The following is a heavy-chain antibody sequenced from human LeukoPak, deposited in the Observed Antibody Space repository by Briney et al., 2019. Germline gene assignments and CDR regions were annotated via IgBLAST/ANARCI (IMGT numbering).Heavy chain of an antibody. CDR1: GFSISGYW. D-gene: IGHD1-1*01. J-gene: IGHJ4*02. Sequence: PGGSLRLSCTASGFSISGYWMSWVRQAPGKGLEWVASIKQDESEKYYVDSVKGRFTVSRDNAENSLYLQMNSLRAEDTAVYYCARLTSGVTTFVYWGQGTLVTVSS. V-gene: IGHV3-7*01. CDR2: IKQDESEK. CDR3: ARLTSGVTTFVY.